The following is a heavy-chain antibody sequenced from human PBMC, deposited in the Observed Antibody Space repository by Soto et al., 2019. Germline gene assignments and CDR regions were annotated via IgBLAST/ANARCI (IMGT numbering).Heavy chain of an antibody. CDR2: IYRGDAT. D-gene: IGHD6-25*01. V-gene: IGHV3-53*01. CDR1: GFSVSDNY. Sequence: LRLSCAVSGFSVSDNYMSWVRQAPGKGLEWVSVIYRGDATHYADSVKGRFTISRDNSKNTVYLQMNSLRAEDTAVYYCARDRSDSSRADSFDIWGQGTMVTVSS. J-gene: IGHJ3*02. CDR3: ARDRSDSSRADSFDI.